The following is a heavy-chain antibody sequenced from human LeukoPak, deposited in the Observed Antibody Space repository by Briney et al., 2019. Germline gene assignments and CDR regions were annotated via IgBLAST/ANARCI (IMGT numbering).Heavy chain of an antibody. Sequence: SETLSLTCAVYGGSFSGYYWSWIRQPPGKGLEWIGEINHSGSTNYNPSLKSRVTISVDTSKNQFSLKLSSVTAADTAVYYCARTTEGGYSYGYFYYYYMDVWGKGTTVTISS. V-gene: IGHV4-34*01. CDR1: GGSFSGYY. D-gene: IGHD5-18*01. CDR2: INHSGST. CDR3: ARTTEGGYSYGYFYYYYMDV. J-gene: IGHJ6*03.